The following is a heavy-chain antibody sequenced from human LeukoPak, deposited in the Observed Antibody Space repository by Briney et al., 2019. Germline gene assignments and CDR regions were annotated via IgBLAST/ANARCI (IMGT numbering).Heavy chain of an antibody. CDR2: MNPNSGST. V-gene: IGHV1-8*02. CDR1: GYTFTSCG. CDR3: ARSRVVLGGGFDSFDV. Sequence: GASGKLSCKASGYTFTSCGINWVRQAPGQGLELMGLMNPNSGSTGHAQNFQGRVTMTRSTSISTAYMELSSLTSADTAVYFCARSRVVLGGGFDSFDVWGQGTMVTVSS. J-gene: IGHJ3*01. D-gene: IGHD3-16*01.